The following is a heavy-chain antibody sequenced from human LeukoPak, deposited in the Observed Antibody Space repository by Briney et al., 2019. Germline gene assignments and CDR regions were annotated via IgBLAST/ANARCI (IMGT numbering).Heavy chain of an antibody. V-gene: IGHV3-20*04. CDR3: AELGITMIGGV. D-gene: IGHD3-10*02. CDR1: GFTFDDYG. CDR2: INWNGGRT. J-gene: IGHJ6*04. Sequence: RAGGSLRLSCAASGFTFDDYGMSWVRQGPGKGLEWVSGINWNGGRTGYADSVKGRFTISRDNAKNSLYLQMNSLRAEDTAVYYCAELGITMIGGVWGKGTTVTISS.